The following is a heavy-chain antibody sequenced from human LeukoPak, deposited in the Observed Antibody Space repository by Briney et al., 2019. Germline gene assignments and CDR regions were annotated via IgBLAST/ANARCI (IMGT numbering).Heavy chain of an antibody. D-gene: IGHD5-24*01. CDR3: ARPCREGYNGPRDAFDI. V-gene: IGHV1-46*01. Sequence: ASVTLSCTASGYPFTTYYVHWVRQAPGQGPEWMGIINPSGGSTSYAQKFQGRVTMTRDTSTSTVYMELSSLRSEDTAVYYCARPCREGYNGPRDAFDIWAQGTMVNVSS. CDR2: INPSGGST. J-gene: IGHJ3*02. CDR1: GYPFTTYY.